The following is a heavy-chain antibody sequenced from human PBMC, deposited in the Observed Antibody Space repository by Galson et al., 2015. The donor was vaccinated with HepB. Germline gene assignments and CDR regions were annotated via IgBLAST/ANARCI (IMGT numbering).Heavy chain of an antibody. J-gene: IGHJ4*02. D-gene: IGHD5-12*01. V-gene: IGHV3-33*01. CDR2: IWSDSTDI. CDR1: GSRFNNYA. CDR3: VRGENRSGYRYDY. Sequence: SLRLSCAASGSRFNNYAMHWIRQGPGKGLEWLALIWSDSTDIIYSVSVRGRFTISRDNSKNLLYLGMNRLRADDTGVYFCVRGENRSGYRYDYWGQGALVTVSS.